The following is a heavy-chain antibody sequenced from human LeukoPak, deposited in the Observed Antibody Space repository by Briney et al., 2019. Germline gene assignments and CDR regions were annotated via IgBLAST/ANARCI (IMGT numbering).Heavy chain of an antibody. CDR3: VRDALGESGAGGY. Sequence: GGSLRLSCAASGFTFSSYTMIWVRQAPGKGLEWIASISPCGSSTFHADSVKGRFIISRDNARNSVSLQMSSLRAEDTAMYFCVRDALGESGAGGYWGQGTLVTVSS. CDR1: GFTFSSYT. J-gene: IGHJ4*02. CDR2: ISPCGSST. V-gene: IGHV3-21*01. D-gene: IGHD3-10*01.